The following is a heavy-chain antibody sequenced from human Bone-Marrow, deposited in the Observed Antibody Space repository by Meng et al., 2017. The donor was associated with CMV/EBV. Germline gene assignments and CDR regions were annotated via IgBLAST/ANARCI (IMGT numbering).Heavy chain of an antibody. CDR1: GYSISSGYY. Sequence: SETLSLTCTVSGYSISSGYYWSWIRQPPGKGLEWIGYIYYSGSTNYNPSLKSRVTISVDTSKNQFSLKLSSVTAADTAVYYCARGFITMVRGVEEAFDYWGQGNLVTVSS. J-gene: IGHJ4*02. CDR2: IYYSGST. CDR3: ARGFITMVRGVEEAFDY. V-gene: IGHV4-61*01. D-gene: IGHD3-10*01.